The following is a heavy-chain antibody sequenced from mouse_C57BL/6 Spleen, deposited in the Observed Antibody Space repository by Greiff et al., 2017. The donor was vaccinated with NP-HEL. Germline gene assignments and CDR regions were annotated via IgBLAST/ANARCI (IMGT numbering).Heavy chain of an antibody. Sequence: EVHLVESGGGLVQPKGSLKLSCAASGFSFNTYAMNWVRQAPGKGLEWVARIRSKSNNYATYYADSVKDRFTISSDDSESMLYLQMNNLKTEDTAMYYCVRHLYDGYYDAMDYWGQGTSVTVSS. J-gene: IGHJ4*01. D-gene: IGHD2-3*01. CDR2: IRSKSNNYAT. V-gene: IGHV10-1*01. CDR3: VRHLYDGYYDAMDY. CDR1: GFSFNTYA.